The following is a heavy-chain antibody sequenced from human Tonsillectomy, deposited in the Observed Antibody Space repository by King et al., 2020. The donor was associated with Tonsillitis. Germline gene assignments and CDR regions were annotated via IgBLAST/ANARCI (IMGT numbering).Heavy chain of an antibody. D-gene: IGHD6-19*01. J-gene: IGHJ2*01. CDR3: AKEIKQVAGDWYFDL. CDR1: GFTCSRYG. V-gene: IGHV3-30*18. CDR2: IGNDGSVT. Sequence: QLVQSGGGVVQPGRSLRLSCAASGFTCSRYGMHWVRQSPGEGLEWVAVIGNDGSVTYYADSVKGRFTLSRENSENTLYMQMNSLRVEDTDVYYCAKEIKQVAGDWYFDLWGRGTLVIVSS.